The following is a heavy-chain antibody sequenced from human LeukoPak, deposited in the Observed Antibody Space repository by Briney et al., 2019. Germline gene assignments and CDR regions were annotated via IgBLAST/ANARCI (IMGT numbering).Heavy chain of an antibody. D-gene: IGHD6-19*01. CDR1: GFTFSHYV. V-gene: IGHV3-23*01. CDR3: AKDRLGGSGWSLGIYWSFDL. J-gene: IGHJ2*01. Sequence: HTGGSLRLSCAASGFTFSHYVMSWIRQAPGKGLEWVSSIGGSGGTTYYADSVNGRFTISRDNSENTLYLEMRRLRAEDTAVYYCAKDRLGGSGWSLGIYWSFDLWGRGTLVTVSS. CDR2: IGGSGGTT.